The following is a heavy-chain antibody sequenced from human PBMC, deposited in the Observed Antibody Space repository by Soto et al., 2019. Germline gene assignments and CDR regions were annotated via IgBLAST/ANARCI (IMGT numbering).Heavy chain of an antibody. CDR3: AIGSYWPALSLFDD. J-gene: IGHJ4*02. Sequence: SETLSLTCTVSGVSINNYYWNWIRQSPGKGLEWIGYIYSRGSRDYNPSLKSRVTISVDTSRSQFSPKLNSVTAADTAVYYCAIGSYWPALSLFDDWGQGAPVPVSS. D-gene: IGHD3-10*01. CDR1: GVSINNYY. V-gene: IGHV4-4*08. CDR2: IYSRGSR.